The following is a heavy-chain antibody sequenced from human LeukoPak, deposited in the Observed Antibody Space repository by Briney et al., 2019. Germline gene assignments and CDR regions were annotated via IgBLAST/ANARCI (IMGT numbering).Heavy chain of an antibody. V-gene: IGHV4-39*07. CDR3: ARTRDYYSPAFDI. Sequence: PSETLSLTCTVSSGSISSSNYFWGWIRQPPGKGLEWIGIIYYVGNTYYNPSLKSRVTISVDTSKNQFSLKLSSVTAPDTAVYYCARTRDYYSPAFDIWGQGTVVTVSS. CDR1: SGSISSSNYF. J-gene: IGHJ3*02. D-gene: IGHD3-3*01. CDR2: IYYVGNT.